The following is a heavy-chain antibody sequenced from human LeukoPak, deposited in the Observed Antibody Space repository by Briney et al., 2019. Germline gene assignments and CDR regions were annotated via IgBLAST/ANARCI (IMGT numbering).Heavy chain of an antibody. D-gene: IGHD4-11*01. CDR2: FYHIGRT. CDR1: GYSISIGFY. V-gene: IGHV4-38-2*02. CDR3: ARGSYSDYVVNY. Sequence: SHTLSPTCTVSGYSISIGFYWGWVRQPPGKGLDWIGTFYHIGRTLHNPSLKGRVSISVDTSTNHFSQWLSCVTIAEPSVYFCARGSYSDYVVNYWGQGILVTVSS. J-gene: IGHJ4*02.